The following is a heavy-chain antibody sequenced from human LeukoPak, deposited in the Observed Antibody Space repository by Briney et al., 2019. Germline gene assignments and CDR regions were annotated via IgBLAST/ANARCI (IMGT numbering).Heavy chain of an antibody. V-gene: IGHV3-23*01. Sequence: GGSLRLSCVASGFTFSSYAMSWVRQAPGKGLEWVSAISPGGGSTFYADSVKGRFTISRDNSESTLYLQMNSLRAEDTAVYYCAKFRSAAVADRGLDYWGQGTLVTVSS. CDR1: GFTFSSYA. D-gene: IGHD6-19*01. CDR2: ISPGGGST. J-gene: IGHJ4*02. CDR3: AKFRSAAVADRGLDY.